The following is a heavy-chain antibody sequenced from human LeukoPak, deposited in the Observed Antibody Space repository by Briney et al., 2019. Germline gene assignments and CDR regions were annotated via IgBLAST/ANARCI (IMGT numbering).Heavy chain of an antibody. D-gene: IGHD6-13*01. CDR2: IIPIFVTA. CDR1: GGTFSSYA. Sequence: ASVKVSCKASGGTFSSYAISWVRQAPGQGLEWMGGIIPIFVTANYAQKFQGRVTITTDESTSTAYMELSSLRSEDTAVYYCARGDSSSWANWFDPWGQGTLVNVSS. V-gene: IGHV1-69*05. CDR3: ARGDSSSWANWFDP. J-gene: IGHJ5*02.